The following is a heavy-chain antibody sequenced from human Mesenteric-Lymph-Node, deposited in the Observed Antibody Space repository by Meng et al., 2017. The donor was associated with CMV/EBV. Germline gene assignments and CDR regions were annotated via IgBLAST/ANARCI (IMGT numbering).Heavy chain of an antibody. Sequence: SVKVSCKASGGTFSNYAISWVRQAPGQGLDWMGGIIPTLDIVTYAQKFRGRVTITADTSTTTAYLDLSSLRSDDTAVYYCARVPQQLVRGYFDSWGQGTLVTVSS. J-gene: IGHJ4*02. CDR1: GGTFSNYA. V-gene: IGHV1-69*10. D-gene: IGHD6-13*01. CDR2: IIPTLDIV. CDR3: ARVPQQLVRGYFDS.